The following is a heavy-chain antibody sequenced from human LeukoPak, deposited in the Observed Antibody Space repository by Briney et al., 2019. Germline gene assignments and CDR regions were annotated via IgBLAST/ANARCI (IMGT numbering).Heavy chain of an antibody. J-gene: IGHJ4*02. CDR2: ISGSGGST. V-gene: IGHV3-23*01. Sequence: GGSLRLSCAASGFTFSSYAMSWVRQAPGKGLEWVSAISGSGGSTYYADSVKGRFTISRDNSKNTLYLQMNSLRAEDTAVYYCAREAPYYYDSSGYFDYWGQGTLVTVSS. CDR3: AREAPYYYDSSGYFDY. CDR1: GFTFSSYA. D-gene: IGHD3-22*01.